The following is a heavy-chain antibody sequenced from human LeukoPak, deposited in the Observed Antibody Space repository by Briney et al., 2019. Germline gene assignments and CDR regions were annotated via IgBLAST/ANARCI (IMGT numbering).Heavy chain of an antibody. V-gene: IGHV4-30-2*01. CDR3: ARAGVVATWWYFDL. CDR2: IYHSGST. Sequence: SETPSLTCTVSGGSISSGGYYWSWIRQPPGKGLEWIGYIYHSGSTYYNPSLKSRVTISVDTSKNQISLNLSSVTAADTAVYYCARAGVVATWWYFDLWGRGTLVSVS. CDR1: GGSISSGGYY. J-gene: IGHJ2*01. D-gene: IGHD5-12*01.